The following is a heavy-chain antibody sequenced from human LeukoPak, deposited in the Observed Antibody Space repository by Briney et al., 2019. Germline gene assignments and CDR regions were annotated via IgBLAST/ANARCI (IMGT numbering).Heavy chain of an antibody. CDR1: GGSFSGYY. J-gene: IGHJ4*02. Sequence: PSETLSLTCAVYGGSFSGYYWSWIRQPPGKGLEWIGEINHSGSINYSPSLKSRVTMSVDTSKNQFSLKMRSVTAADTAVYYCARARGTVAIDYWGQGTLVTVSS. D-gene: IGHD5-12*01. CDR3: ARARGTVAIDY. V-gene: IGHV4-34*01. CDR2: INHSGSI.